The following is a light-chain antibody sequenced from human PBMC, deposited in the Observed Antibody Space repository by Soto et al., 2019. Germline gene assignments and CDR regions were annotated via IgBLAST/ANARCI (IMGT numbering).Light chain of an antibody. Sequence: QSVLTQPPSASGTPGQRVTISCSGSSSNIGSNTVNWYQQLPGTAPKLLIYNNNQRPSGVPDRFSGSKSGTSASLAISGLQSEDEADDYCAAWDDSLNGLVVGTGTKLTVL. V-gene: IGLV1-44*01. CDR1: SSNIGSNT. J-gene: IGLJ1*01. CDR2: NNN. CDR3: AAWDDSLNGLV.